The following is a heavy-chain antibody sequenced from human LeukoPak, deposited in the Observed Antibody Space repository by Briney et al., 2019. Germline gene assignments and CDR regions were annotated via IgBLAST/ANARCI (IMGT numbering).Heavy chain of an antibody. J-gene: IGHJ6*03. CDR3: ARGPSRGKYYYMDV. CDR2: IGTASDT. D-gene: IGHD1-1*01. CDR1: GFTFSSFD. Sequence: GGSLRLSCAASGFTFSSFDMDWVRQPTGQGLEWVSTIGTASDTYYPGSVEGRFTLSRDNAKNSLYLQMNSLTAGDTAVYYCARGPSRGKYYYMDVWGKGTTVTVSS. V-gene: IGHV3-13*01.